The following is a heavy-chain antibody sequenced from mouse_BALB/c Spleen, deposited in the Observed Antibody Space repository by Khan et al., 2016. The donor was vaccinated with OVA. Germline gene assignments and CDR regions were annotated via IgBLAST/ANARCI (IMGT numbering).Heavy chain of an antibody. CDR3: AHRSYDTRNVDV. CDR1: GFTIKDTY. V-gene: IGHV14-3*02. Sequence: VQLQQSGAQLVKPGASVKLSCTASGFTIKDTYMHWVKERPEQGLEWIGRIAPVNGNTKYDPKFQGKATITADTSSNTSYLQLSSLTSEDTAVYYCAHRSYDTRNVDVWGEGTTVTVSS. J-gene: IGHJ1*01. D-gene: IGHD2-3*01. CDR2: IAPVNGNT.